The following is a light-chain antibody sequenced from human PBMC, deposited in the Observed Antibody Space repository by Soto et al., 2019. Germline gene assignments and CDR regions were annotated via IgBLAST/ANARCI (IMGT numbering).Light chain of an antibody. CDR3: QQYAGSPST. CDR1: QTVTSNY. V-gene: IGKV3-20*01. Sequence: EIVLTQSPGTLSLSPGERATLSCRASQTVTSNYLAWYQRKPGQPPRLLIYGASSRATDIPGRFSGSGSGTDFTLTITRLEPEDCAVYFCQQYAGSPSTFGQGTKVEIK. J-gene: IGKJ1*01. CDR2: GAS.